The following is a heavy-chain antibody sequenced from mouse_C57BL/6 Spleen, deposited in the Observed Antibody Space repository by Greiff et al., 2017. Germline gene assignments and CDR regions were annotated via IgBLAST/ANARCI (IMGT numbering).Heavy chain of an antibody. V-gene: IGHV1-26*01. D-gene: IGHD2-5*01. CDR3: AREGDYSNFAY. Sequence: EVQLQQSGPELVKPGASVKISCKASGYTFTDYYMNWVKQSHGKSLEWIGDINPNNGGTSYNQKFKGKATLTVDKSSSTAYMELRSLTSEDSAVYYCAREGDYSNFAYWGQGTLVTVSA. CDR1: GYTFTDYY. J-gene: IGHJ3*01. CDR2: INPNNGGT.